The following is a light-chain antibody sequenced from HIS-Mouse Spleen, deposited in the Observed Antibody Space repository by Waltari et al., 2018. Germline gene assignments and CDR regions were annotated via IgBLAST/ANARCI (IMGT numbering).Light chain of an antibody. Sequence: QSALTQPASVSGSPGQSITISCTGTSSDVGSDNLVSWYQQHPGQAPKLRLYEGSKRPSGVSNRFSGSKSGNTASLTLSGLQAEDEADYYCCSYAGSSTFVVFGGGTKLTVL. CDR1: SSDVGSDNL. J-gene: IGLJ2*01. CDR2: EGS. CDR3: CSYAGSSTFVV. V-gene: IGLV2-23*03.